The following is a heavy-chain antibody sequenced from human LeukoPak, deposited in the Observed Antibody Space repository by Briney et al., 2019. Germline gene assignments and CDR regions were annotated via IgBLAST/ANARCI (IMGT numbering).Heavy chain of an antibody. CDR3: AKAYYDSSGLDAFDI. D-gene: IGHD3-22*01. V-gene: IGHV1-46*01. CDR2: INPSGGST. Sequence: GASVKVSCKASGYTFTSYYMHWVRQAPGQGLEWMGIINPSGGSTSYAQKFQGRVTMTRDMSTSTVYMELSSLRSEDTAVYYCAKAYYDSSGLDAFDIWGQGTMVTVSS. J-gene: IGHJ3*02. CDR1: GYTFTSYY.